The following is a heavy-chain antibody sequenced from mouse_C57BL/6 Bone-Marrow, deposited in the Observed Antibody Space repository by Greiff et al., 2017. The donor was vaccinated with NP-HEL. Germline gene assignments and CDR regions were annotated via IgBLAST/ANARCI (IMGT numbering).Heavy chain of an antibody. J-gene: IGHJ1*03. V-gene: IGHV14-4*01. Sequence: EVKLVESGAELVRPGASVKLSCTASGFNIKDDYMHWVKQRPEQGLEWIGWIDPENGDTEYASKFQGKATITADTSSNTAYLQLSSLTSEDTAVYYCTLDYYGSSYDWYFDVWGTGTTVTVSS. CDR2: IDPENGDT. CDR3: TLDYYGSSYDWYFDV. CDR1: GFNIKDDY. D-gene: IGHD1-1*01.